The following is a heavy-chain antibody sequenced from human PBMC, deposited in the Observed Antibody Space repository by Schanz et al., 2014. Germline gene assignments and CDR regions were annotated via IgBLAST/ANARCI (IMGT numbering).Heavy chain of an antibody. CDR2: IKHDGSVK. J-gene: IGHJ4*02. V-gene: IGHV3-7*02. CDR3: VSQTGSPNY. CDR1: GFGFSSYS. Sequence: EVQLVASGGGLVQPGGSLRLSCAASGFGFSSYSMNWVRQAPGKGPEWVANIKHDGSVKDYVDSVEGRFTISRDNAKRSLFLQMNSLRVEDTAVYFCVSQTGSPNYWGQGTLVTVSS. D-gene: IGHD6-13*01.